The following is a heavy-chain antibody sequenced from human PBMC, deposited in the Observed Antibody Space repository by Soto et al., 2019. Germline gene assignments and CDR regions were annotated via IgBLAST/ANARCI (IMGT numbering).Heavy chain of an antibody. Sequence: GGSLRLSCAASGFTFSSYGMHWVRQAPGKGLEWVAVISYDGSNKYYADSVKGRFTISRDNSKNTLYLQMNSLRAEDTAVYYCAKDQWQLAYYYGMDVWGQGTTVTVSS. J-gene: IGHJ6*02. CDR1: GFTFSSYG. D-gene: IGHD6-6*01. CDR3: AKDQWQLAYYYGMDV. CDR2: ISYDGSNK. V-gene: IGHV3-30*18.